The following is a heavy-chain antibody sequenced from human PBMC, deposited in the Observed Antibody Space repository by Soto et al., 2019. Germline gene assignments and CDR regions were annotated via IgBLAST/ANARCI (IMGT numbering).Heavy chain of an antibody. Sequence: SETLSLTCAVSGGSISSGGYYWGWIRQPPGKGLEWIGSIYYSGSTYYNPSLKSRVTISVDTSKNQFSLKLSSVTPADTAVYYCARHTPAISISDHWGQGTLVTVSS. V-gene: IGHV4-39*01. CDR2: IYYSGST. J-gene: IGHJ4*02. D-gene: IGHD2-15*01. CDR3: ARHTPAISISDH. CDR1: GGSISSGGYY.